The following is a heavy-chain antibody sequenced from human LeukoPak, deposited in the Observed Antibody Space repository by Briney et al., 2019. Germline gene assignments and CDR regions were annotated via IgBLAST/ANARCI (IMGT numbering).Heavy chain of an antibody. V-gene: IGHV3-30*02. CDR1: GFTFSSYG. CDR2: IRYDGSNK. J-gene: IGHJ4*02. D-gene: IGHD3-10*01. Sequence: GGSLRLSCAASGFTFSSYGMHWVRQAPGKGLEWVAFIRYDGSNKYYADSVKGRFTISRDNSKNTLYLQMNSLRAEDTAVYYCARGPRGSVDYWGQGTLVTVSS. CDR3: ARGPRGSVDY.